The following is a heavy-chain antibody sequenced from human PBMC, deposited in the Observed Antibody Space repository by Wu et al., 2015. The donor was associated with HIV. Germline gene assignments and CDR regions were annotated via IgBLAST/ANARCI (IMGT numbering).Heavy chain of an antibody. D-gene: IGHD3-22*01. J-gene: IGHJ4*02. CDR2: IVVGSGST. CDR1: GFTFSTFSRSA. V-gene: IGHV1-58*02. CDR3: ARAYYYDSQTEPNANLGWYYFDY. Sequence: QMQLVQSGPEVKKPGTSVKVSCKASGFTFSTFSRSAIQWVRQTRRQGLEWIGWIVVGSGSTNYAQKFQGRVTMTRDTSTRTVYMELNTLTSEDTAVYLCARAYYYDSQTEPNANLGWYYFDYWGQGTLVTVSS.